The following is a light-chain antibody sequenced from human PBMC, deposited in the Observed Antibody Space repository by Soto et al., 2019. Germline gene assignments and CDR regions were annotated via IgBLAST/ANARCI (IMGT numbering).Light chain of an antibody. Sequence: EIVLTQSPATVSLSPGERATLSYRASQIVSRHLAWYQQKPGQPPSLLIYDISNRDTGIPARFSGSGSGTDFTLTISSLEPEDSAVYYCQQRSYWPRNTFGQGTKLEIK. J-gene: IGKJ2*01. CDR1: QIVSRH. CDR2: DIS. V-gene: IGKV3-11*01. CDR3: QQRSYWPRNT.